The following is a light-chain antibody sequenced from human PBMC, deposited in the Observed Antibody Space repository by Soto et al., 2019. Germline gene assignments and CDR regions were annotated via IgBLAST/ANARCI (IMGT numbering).Light chain of an antibody. Sequence: AIRMTQSPSPFSASTGDRVTITCRASQAISTYLAWYQQRPGKAPKVLIYAASTLQSGVPSRFSGSGSGTDFTLTTSSLQSEDFATYYCQQYFDYPYTFGQGTKLETK. CDR2: AAS. V-gene: IGKV1-8*01. CDR3: QQYFDYPYT. J-gene: IGKJ2*01. CDR1: QAISTY.